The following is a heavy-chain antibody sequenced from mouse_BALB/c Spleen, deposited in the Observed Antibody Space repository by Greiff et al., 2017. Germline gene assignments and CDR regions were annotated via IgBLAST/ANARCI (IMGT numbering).Heavy chain of an antibody. CDR2: ISSGSSTI. J-gene: IGHJ4*01. D-gene: IGHD2-4*01. CDR3: ARRGLRYYAMDY. Sequence: EVMLVESGGGLVQPGGSRKLSCAASGFTFSSFGMHWVRQAPEKGLEWVAYISSGSSTIYYADTVKGRFTISRDNPKNTLFLQMTSLRSEDTAMYYCARRGLRYYAMDYWGQGTSVTVSS. V-gene: IGHV5-17*02. CDR1: GFTFSSFG.